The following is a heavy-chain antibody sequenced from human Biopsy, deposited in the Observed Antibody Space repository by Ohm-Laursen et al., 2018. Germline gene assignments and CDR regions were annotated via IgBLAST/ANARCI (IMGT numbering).Heavy chain of an antibody. V-gene: IGHV1-2*02. D-gene: IGHD2-2*01. CDR1: GYTFTAFS. Sequence: GASVKVSCKPSGYTFTAFSVHWLRQAPGQGLKLMGWINPKSGDTDYPQNFQGRVSMTRDTSISTAYMDLSRLRSDDTAVYYCARGRRHCSGTCSRWYFDLWGRGTLVTVSS. J-gene: IGHJ2*01. CDR3: ARGRRHCSGTCSRWYFDL. CDR2: INPKSGDT.